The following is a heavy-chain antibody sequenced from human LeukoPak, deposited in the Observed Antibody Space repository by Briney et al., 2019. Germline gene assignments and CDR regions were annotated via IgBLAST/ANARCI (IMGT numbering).Heavy chain of an antibody. CDR2: INPNSGGT. D-gene: IGHD6-6*01. CDR1: GYTVTGYY. CDR3: ARANRDSSSSSSSVDY. V-gene: IGHV1-2*02. Sequence: ASVKVSCKASGYTVTGYYMHWVRQAPGQGLEWMGWINPNSGGTNYAQKFQGRVTMTRDTSISTAYMELSRLRSDDTAVYYCARANRDSSSSSSSVDYWGQGTLVTVSS. J-gene: IGHJ4*02.